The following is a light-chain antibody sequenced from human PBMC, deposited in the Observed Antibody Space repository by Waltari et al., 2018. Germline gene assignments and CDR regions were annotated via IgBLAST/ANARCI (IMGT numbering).Light chain of an antibody. J-gene: IGKJ1*01. CDR3: TQRRTWPWT. CDR1: QSVASH. CDR2: DAS. V-gene: IGKV3-11*01. Sequence: EIVMTQPPAPLSLSPGERATLSCRASQSVASHLAWYQQKPGQAPRLLIYDASNRATGIPARFSGSGSGTDFTLTISSLEPEDFAVYYCTQRRTWPWTSGQGTKVEIK.